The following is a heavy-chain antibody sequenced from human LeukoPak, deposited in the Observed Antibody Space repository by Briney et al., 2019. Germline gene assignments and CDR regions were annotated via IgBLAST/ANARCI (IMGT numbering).Heavy chain of an antibody. D-gene: IGHD3-22*01. CDR1: GFTFSTYS. CDR3: AVGTYDSSGYYRRFDY. Sequence: GGSLRLSCAASGFTFSTYSMDWVRQAPGKGLEWVSSISRSDTDIYYADSVKGRFTVSRDNAKNTLYLQMNSLRPEDTAVYYCAVGTYDSSGYYRRFDYWGQGTLVTVSS. J-gene: IGHJ4*02. V-gene: IGHV3-21*01. CDR2: ISRSDTDI.